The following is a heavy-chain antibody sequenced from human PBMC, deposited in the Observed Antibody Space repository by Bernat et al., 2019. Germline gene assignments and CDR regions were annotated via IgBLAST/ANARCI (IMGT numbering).Heavy chain of an antibody. CDR3: ARGGPYGDYHD. Sequence: QVQLQESGPGLVKPSQTLSLTCTVSGCSITSDGSHWSWIRQHSWKGLEWIGFIYFNGNTYYSPSFKGRVRLSVDTSKNQFSLGMLSVTAADTAVYYCARGGPYGDYHDWGLGTLVTVSS. J-gene: IGHJ4*02. D-gene: IGHD4-17*01. CDR2: IYFNGNT. V-gene: IGHV4-31*03. CDR1: GCSITSDGSH.